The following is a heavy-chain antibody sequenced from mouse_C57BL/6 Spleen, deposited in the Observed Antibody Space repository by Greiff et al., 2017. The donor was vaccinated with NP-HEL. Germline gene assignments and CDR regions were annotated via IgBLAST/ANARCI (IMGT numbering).Heavy chain of an antibody. J-gene: IGHJ2*01. D-gene: IGHD2-3*01. CDR2: IDPENGDT. CDR1: GFNIKDDY. V-gene: IGHV14-4*01. Sequence: EVHLVESGAELVRPGASVKLSCTASGFNIKDDYMHWVKQRPEQGLEWIGWIDPENGDTEYASKFQGKATITADTSSNTAYLQLSSLTSEDTAVYYCTTSYDGYYLYYFDYWGQGTTLTVSS. CDR3: TTSYDGYYLYYFDY.